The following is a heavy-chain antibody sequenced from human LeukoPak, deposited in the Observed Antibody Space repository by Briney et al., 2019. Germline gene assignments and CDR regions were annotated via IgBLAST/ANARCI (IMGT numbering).Heavy chain of an antibody. CDR1: GGSFSGYY. Sequence: SETLSLTCAVYGGSFSGYYWSWIRHPPGKGLEWIGEINHSGSTNYNPSLKSRVTISVDTSKNQFSLKLSSVTAADTAVYYCARRRITIFGATLPLDYWGQGTLVTVSS. D-gene: IGHD3-3*01. V-gene: IGHV4-34*01. CDR2: INHSGST. J-gene: IGHJ4*02. CDR3: ARRRITIFGATLPLDY.